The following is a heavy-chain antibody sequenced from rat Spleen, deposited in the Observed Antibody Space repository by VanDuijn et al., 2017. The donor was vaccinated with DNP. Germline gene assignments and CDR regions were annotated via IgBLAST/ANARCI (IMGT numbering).Heavy chain of an antibody. J-gene: IGHJ3*01. CDR3: AKHEKQLLWFAY. Sequence: EVQLVESGGGLVQPGRSLKLSCAASGFTFSDYNMAWVRQAPKKGLEWVATFSYDGISTYYRDSVKGRFTVSRDNARSTLYLQMDSLRSEDTATYYCAKHEKQLLWFAYWGQGTLVTVSS. D-gene: IGHD1-10*01. V-gene: IGHV5-7*01. CDR1: GFTFSDYN. CDR2: FSYDGIST.